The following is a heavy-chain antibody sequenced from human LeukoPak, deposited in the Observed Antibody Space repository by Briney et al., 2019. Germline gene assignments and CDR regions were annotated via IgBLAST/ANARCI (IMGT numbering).Heavy chain of an antibody. Sequence: ASVKVSCKASGGTFSSYAISWVRQAPGQGLERMGGIIPIFGTANYAQKFQGRVTITADKSTSTAYMELSSLRSEDTAVYYCARGGGILTGYNDAFDIWGQGTMVTVSS. D-gene: IGHD3-9*01. CDR1: GGTFSSYA. CDR3: ARGGGILTGYNDAFDI. CDR2: IIPIFGTA. V-gene: IGHV1-69*06. J-gene: IGHJ3*02.